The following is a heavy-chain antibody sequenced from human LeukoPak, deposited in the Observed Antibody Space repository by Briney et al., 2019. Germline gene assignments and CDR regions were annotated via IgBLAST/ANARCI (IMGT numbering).Heavy chain of an antibody. V-gene: IGHV3-74*01. Sequence: GGSLRLSGAASGFTFSSYWMHWVRQAPGKGLVWVSRINSDGSSTSYADSVKGRFTISRDNAKNTLYLQMNSLRAEDTAVYYCARERIGCGGDCYSDYWGQGTLVTVSS. D-gene: IGHD2-21*02. CDR3: ARERIGCGGDCYSDY. CDR2: INSDGSST. CDR1: GFTFSSYW. J-gene: IGHJ4*02.